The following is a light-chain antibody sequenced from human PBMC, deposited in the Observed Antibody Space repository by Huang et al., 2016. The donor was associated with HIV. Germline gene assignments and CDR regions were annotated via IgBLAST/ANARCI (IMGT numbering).Light chain of an antibody. J-gene: IGKJ1*01. CDR3: QQHDNWPWT. CDR1: QSVSIS. Sequence: EIVLTQSPATLSVSPGERATLSCRASQSVSISLAWYQQRPGQAPRLLIYGPSTRASGAPDRFSGSGSGTDFTLTINSLQSEDFGVYYCQQHDNWPWTFGQGTKVENK. CDR2: GPS. V-gene: IGKV3-15*01.